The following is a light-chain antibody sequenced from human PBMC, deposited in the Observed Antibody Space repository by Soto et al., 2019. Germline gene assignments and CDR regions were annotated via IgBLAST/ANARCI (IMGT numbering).Light chain of an antibody. CDR1: SSDVGGYNY. CDR3: SSYISSVGYV. V-gene: IGLV2-14*01. Sequence: QSALTQPASASGSPGQSITISCTGTSSDVGGYNYVSWYQQHPGKAPKFIMYEVSNRPSGVSNRFSGSKSGNTASLTISGLQAEDEADYYCSSYISSVGYVFGTGTKLTVL. J-gene: IGLJ1*01. CDR2: EVS.